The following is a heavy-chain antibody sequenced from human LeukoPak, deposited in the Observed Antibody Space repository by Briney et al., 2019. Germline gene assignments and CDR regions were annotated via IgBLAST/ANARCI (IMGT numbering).Heavy chain of an antibody. CDR2: IIPIFGTA. D-gene: IGHD6-19*01. CDR1: GGTFSSYT. J-gene: IGHJ4*02. CDR3: ARDLPSTIAVAGGGFDY. Sequence: GASVKVSCKASGGTFSSYTISWVRQAPGQGLEWMGGIIPIFGTANYAQKFQGRVTITTDESTRTGYMELSSLRSEDTAVYYCARDLPSTIAVAGGGFDYWGQGTLVTVSS. V-gene: IGHV1-69*05.